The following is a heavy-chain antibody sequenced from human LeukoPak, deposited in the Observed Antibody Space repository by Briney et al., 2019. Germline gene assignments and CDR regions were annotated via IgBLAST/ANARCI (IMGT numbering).Heavy chain of an antibody. CDR2: IIPIFGTA. CDR1: GYTFTSYD. V-gene: IGHV1-69*13. J-gene: IGHJ6*03. D-gene: IGHD3-10*01. Sequence: SVKVSCKASGYTFTSYDINWVRQAPGQGLEWMGGIIPIFGTANYAQKFQGRVTITADESTSTAYMELSSLRSEDTAVYYCARVPWFGELTGYYYYYYIDVWGKGTTVTISS. CDR3: ARVPWFGELTGYYYYYYIDV.